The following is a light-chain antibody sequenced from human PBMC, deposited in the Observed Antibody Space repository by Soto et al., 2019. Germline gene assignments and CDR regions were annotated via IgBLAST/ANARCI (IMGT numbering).Light chain of an antibody. CDR2: GES. V-gene: IGKV3-20*01. CDR3: QQYGSSPIT. J-gene: IGKJ5*01. CDR1: QSVSSSY. Sequence: EIVMTQSPATLSLSPGESATLSCRASQSVSSSYLAWYQQKPGQAPRLLIYGESSRATGIPDRLSGSGSGTDLNLTISRLEPEDFAVYYCQQYGSSPITCGQGTRLEIK.